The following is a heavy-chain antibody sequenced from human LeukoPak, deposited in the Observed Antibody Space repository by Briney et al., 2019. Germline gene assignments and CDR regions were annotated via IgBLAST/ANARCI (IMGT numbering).Heavy chain of an antibody. Sequence: GGSLRLSCAASGFTFSSYGMYWVRQAPGQELEWVAVISYDGSNKYYADSVKGRFTISRDNSKNTLYLQMNSLRAEDTAVYYCAKGISSNKEDYWGQGTLVTVSS. CDR2: ISYDGSNK. V-gene: IGHV3-30*18. J-gene: IGHJ4*02. CDR1: GFTFSSYG. CDR3: AKGISSNKEDY.